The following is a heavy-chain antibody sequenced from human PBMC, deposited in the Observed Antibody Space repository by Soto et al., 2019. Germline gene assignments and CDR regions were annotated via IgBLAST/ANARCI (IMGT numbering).Heavy chain of an antibody. V-gene: IGHV4-59*01. J-gene: IGHJ4*02. CDR1: GASISRYY. CDR3: ARDTTPSL. D-gene: IGHD1-1*01. CDR2: VYYSGST. Sequence: SETLSLTCTVSGASISRYYWSWIRQSPGKGLEWIGYVYYSGSTNYNPSLKSRVTISVDTSKNQFSLKLSSVTAADTAMYYCARDTTPSLWGQGTLVTVSS.